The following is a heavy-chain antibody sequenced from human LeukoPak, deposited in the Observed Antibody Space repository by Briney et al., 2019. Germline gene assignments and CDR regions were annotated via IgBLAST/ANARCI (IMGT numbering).Heavy chain of an antibody. Sequence: SETLSLTCTVSGGSISSYYWSWIRQPPGKGPEWIGYINYSGSTNYNPSLKSRVSISVDTSKNQFSLKLTSVTAADTAVNYCARATTVTPYYFDQWGQGTLVTVSS. CDR2: INYSGST. CDR1: GGSISSYY. J-gene: IGHJ4*02. V-gene: IGHV4-59*08. D-gene: IGHD4-17*01. CDR3: ARATTVTPYYFDQ.